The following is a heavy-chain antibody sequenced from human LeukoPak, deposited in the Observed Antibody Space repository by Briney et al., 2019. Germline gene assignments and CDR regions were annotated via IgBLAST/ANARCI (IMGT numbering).Heavy chain of an antibody. V-gene: IGHV4-30-2*01. Sequence: SQTLSLTCAVSGGSISSGGYSWSWIRQPPGKGLEWIGEINHSGSTNYNPSLKSRVTISVDTSKNQLSLKLRSVTAADTAVYYCARRAGITNLDYWGQGTLVTVSS. CDR3: ARRAGITNLDY. D-gene: IGHD2-8*01. J-gene: IGHJ4*02. CDR1: GGSISSGGYS. CDR2: INHSGST.